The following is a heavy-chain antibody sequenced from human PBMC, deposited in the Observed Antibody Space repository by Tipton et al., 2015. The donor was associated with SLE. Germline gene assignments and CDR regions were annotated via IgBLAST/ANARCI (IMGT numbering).Heavy chain of an antibody. CDR2: IYYTGST. CDR3: ARVQCTSTTCYTHDY. V-gene: IGHV4-39*07. J-gene: IGHJ4*02. D-gene: IGHD2-2*02. CDR1: GGSISSTSYY. Sequence: TLSLTCIVSGGSISSTSYYWGWIRQPPGKGLEYIGSIYYTGSTYNNPSLKRRVTISLDTSKNQFSLKVSSVTAADTAVYYCARVQCTSTTCYTHDYWGQGTLVTVSS.